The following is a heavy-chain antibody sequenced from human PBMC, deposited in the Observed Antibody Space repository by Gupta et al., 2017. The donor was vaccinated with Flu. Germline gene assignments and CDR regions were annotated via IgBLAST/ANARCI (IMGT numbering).Heavy chain of an antibody. Sequence: QVQLVESGGGVVQPGRSLRLSCAALGFTFSSYGMHWVRQAPGKGLEWVAVISYDGSNKYYADSVKGRFTISRDNSMNTLYLQMNSLRAEDTAVYYCAKGGCQYYYYYGMDVWGQGTTVTVSS. CDR1: GFTFSSYG. V-gene: IGHV3-30*18. CDR2: ISYDGSNK. CDR3: AKGGCQYYYYYGMDV. J-gene: IGHJ6*02. D-gene: IGHD4/OR15-4a*01.